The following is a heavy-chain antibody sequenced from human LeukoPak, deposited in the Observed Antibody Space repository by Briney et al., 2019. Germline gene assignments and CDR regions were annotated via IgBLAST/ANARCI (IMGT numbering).Heavy chain of an antibody. CDR2: INSDGSST. CDR1: GFTFSSYW. V-gene: IGHV3-74*01. CDR3: ARAHGSGWFDP. Sequence: PGGSLRLSCAASGFTFSSYWMHWVRQAPGKGLVWVSRINSDGSSTSYADSVKGRFTISRDNAKNTLYLQMNSLRAEDTAVYYCARAHGSGWFDPWGQGTLVTVSS. J-gene: IGHJ5*02. D-gene: IGHD2-8*02.